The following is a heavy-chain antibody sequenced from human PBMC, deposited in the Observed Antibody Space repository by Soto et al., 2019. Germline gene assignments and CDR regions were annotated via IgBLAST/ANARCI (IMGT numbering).Heavy chain of an antibody. CDR1: GGSFSGYY. V-gene: IGHV4-34*01. CDR2: ISHSGTA. J-gene: IGHJ4*02. CDR3: ASPSRFDSSGYYFDS. Sequence: QVQLQQWGAGLLKPSETLSLTCAVYGGSFSGYYWSWIRQPPGKGLEWIGEISHSGTAKYNPSLRSRVSISVDTSKNQFSLKLRSVTAADTAVYYCASPSRFDSSGYYFDSWGQGTQVTVSS. D-gene: IGHD3-22*01.